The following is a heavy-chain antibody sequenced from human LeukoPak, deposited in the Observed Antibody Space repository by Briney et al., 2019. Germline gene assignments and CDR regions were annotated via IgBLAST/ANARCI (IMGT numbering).Heavy chain of an antibody. J-gene: IGHJ4*02. CDR3: AKEVVAGSLGDY. V-gene: IGHV3-30-3*01. CDR2: ISSDGTNK. D-gene: IGHD6-19*01. Sequence: GGSLRLSCAASGFTFSSYAMHWVRQAPGKGLDWVTVISSDGTNKNYADSVKGRFTFSRDNSKNTLYLQMNSLRVEDTAVYYCAKEVVAGSLGDYWGQGTLVTVSS. CDR1: GFTFSSYA.